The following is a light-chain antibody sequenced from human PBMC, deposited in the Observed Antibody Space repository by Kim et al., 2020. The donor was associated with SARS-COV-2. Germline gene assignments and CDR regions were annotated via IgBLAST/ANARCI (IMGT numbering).Light chain of an antibody. CDR1: QSVSSSY. V-gene: IGKV3-20*01. CDR2: GAS. J-gene: IGKJ2*01. Sequence: PGERATLSCRGSQSVSSSYLAWYQQKPGQAPRLLIYGASSRATGIPDRFSGSGSGTDFTLTISRLEPEDFAVYYCQQYGSSPYTFGQGTKLEI. CDR3: QQYGSSPYT.